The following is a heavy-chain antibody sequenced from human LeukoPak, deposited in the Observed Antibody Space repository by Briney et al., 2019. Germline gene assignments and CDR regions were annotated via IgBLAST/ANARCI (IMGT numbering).Heavy chain of an antibody. Sequence: GGSLRLSCAASGFTFSSYGMHWVRQAPGKGLEWVAFIRYDGSNKYYADSVKGRFTISRDNSKNPLYLQMNSLRAEDTAVYYCAKGGSGYEREWLVTYWGQGTLVTVSS. CDR2: IRYDGSNK. V-gene: IGHV3-30*02. CDR3: AKGGSGYEREWLVTY. D-gene: IGHD5-12*01. CDR1: GFTFSSYG. J-gene: IGHJ4*02.